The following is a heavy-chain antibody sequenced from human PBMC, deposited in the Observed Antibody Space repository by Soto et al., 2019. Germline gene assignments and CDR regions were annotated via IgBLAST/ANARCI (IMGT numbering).Heavy chain of an antibody. CDR2: ISWNSGSI. D-gene: IGHD3-10*01. V-gene: IGHV3-9*01. J-gene: IGHJ4*02. Sequence: EVPLVESGGGLVQPGRSLRLSCAASGFTFDDYAMHWVRQAPGKGLEWVSGISWNSGSIGYADSVKGRFTISRDNAKNSLYLQMNSLRAEDTALYYCAKGDYYGSGTPNSYYFDYWGQGTLVTVSS. CDR3: AKGDYYGSGTPNSYYFDY. CDR1: GFTFDDYA.